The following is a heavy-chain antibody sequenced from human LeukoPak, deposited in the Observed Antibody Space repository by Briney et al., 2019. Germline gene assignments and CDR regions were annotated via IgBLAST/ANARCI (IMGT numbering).Heavy chain of an antibody. CDR1: GGSISSYY. D-gene: IGHD1-1*01. V-gene: IGHV4-4*07. Sequence: SETLSLTCTVSGGSISSYYWSWIRQPAGKGLEWIGRLYTGGSTNYNPSLMGRVTMSADTSKNQFSLKLTSVTAADTAVYYCVRDFNDYYYYYYMDVWGKGTTVTVSS. CDR3: VRDFNDYYYYYYMDV. CDR2: LYTGGST. J-gene: IGHJ6*03.